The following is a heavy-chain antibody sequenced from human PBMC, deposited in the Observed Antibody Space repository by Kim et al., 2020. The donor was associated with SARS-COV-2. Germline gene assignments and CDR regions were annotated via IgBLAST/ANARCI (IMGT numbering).Heavy chain of an antibody. Sequence: GGSLRLSCAASGFTFTSYVLTWVRQAPGKGLEWVSSISGNGGTTYYADSVKGQLTISRDNSKNTLFLQMNSLRAEDTAVYYCARRVYDTSGYDYWGQGTL. CDR1: GFTFTSYV. CDR2: ISGNGGTT. J-gene: IGHJ4*02. CDR3: ARRVYDTSGYDY. V-gene: IGHV3-23*01. D-gene: IGHD3-22*01.